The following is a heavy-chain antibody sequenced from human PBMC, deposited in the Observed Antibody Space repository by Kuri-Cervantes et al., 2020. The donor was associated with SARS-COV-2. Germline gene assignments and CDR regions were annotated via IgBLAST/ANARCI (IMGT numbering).Heavy chain of an antibody. CDR2: INPSGGST. CDR3: ARVWARGWFDP. V-gene: IGHV1-46*01. Sequence: ASVKVSCKASGYTFTSYYMHWVRQAPGQGLEWMGIINPSGGSTNYAQKFQGRVTITADKSTSTAYMELSSLRSEDTAVYYCARVWARGWFDPWGQGTLVTVSS. D-gene: IGHD3-10*01. CDR1: GYTFTSYY. J-gene: IGHJ5*02.